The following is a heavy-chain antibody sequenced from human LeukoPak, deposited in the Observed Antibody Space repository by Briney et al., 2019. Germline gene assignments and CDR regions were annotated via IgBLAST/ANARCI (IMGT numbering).Heavy chain of an antibody. CDR3: ARVGGFRETPGYYFDD. Sequence: RGSLRLSCAASGFTFSSYSMSWVRQAPGKGLEWLSYISTSSSPIHYADSVKGRFTVSRDNAKNSLSLQMNSLRDEDTAVYFCARVGGFRETPGYYFDDWGQGTLVTVSS. CDR1: GFTFSSYS. J-gene: IGHJ4*02. D-gene: IGHD3-10*01. CDR2: ISTSSSPI. V-gene: IGHV3-48*02.